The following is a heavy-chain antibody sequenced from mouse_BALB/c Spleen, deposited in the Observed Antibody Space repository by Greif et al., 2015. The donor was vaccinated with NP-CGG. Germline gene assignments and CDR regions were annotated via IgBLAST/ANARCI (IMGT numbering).Heavy chain of an antibody. Sequence: VKLMESGAELVRPGTSVKVSCKASGYAFTSYLIEWVKQRPGQGLEWIGVINPGSGGTNYNEKFKGKATLTADKSSSTAYMQLSSLTSDDSAVYFCAREGDYGFAYWGQGTLVTVSA. V-gene: IGHV1-54*01. CDR3: AREGDYGFAY. CDR1: GYAFTSYL. CDR2: INPGSGGT. D-gene: IGHD2-4*01. J-gene: IGHJ3*01.